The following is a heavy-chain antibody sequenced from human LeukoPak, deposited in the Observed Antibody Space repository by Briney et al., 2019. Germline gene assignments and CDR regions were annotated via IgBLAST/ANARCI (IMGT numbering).Heavy chain of an antibody. D-gene: IGHD3-3*01. CDR1: DGSISSYY. V-gene: IGHV4-4*09. Sequence: PSETLSLTCTVSDGSISSYYWSWIRQPPGKGLEWIGYIYTSGSTNYNPSLKSRVTISVDTSKNQFSLKLSSVTAADTAVYYCARKSDDFWSGYYHWGQGTLVTVSS. CDR2: IYTSGST. J-gene: IGHJ4*02. CDR3: ARKSDDFWSGYYH.